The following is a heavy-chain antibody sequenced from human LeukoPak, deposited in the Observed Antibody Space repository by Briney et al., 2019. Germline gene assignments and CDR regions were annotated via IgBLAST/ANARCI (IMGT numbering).Heavy chain of an antibody. CDR1: GFTFSSYS. CDR2: ISTSGSSI. J-gene: IGHJ4*02. V-gene: IGHV3-21*06. Sequence: GGSLRLSCAASGFTFSSYSMNWVRQAPGKGLEWVSAISTSGSSIYYADSVKGRFTISRDNAKNSLYLLMNSLRAEDTAVYYCARRAPSHDFDYWGQGTLVTVSS. CDR3: ARRAPSHDFDY.